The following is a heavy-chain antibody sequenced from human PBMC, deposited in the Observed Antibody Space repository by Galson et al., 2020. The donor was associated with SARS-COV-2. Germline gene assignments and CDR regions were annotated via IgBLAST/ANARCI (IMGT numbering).Heavy chain of an antibody. CDR1: GYSFTTYW. V-gene: IGHV5-51*01. Sequence: GESLKISCKVSGYSFTTYWIGWVRQMPGKGLEWMGIIYPGDSDTRYSPSFEGQVTMSVDKSISTAYLQWSSLKASDTAMYFWAGRMVRGETTDYWGQGTLVTVS. CDR3: AGRMVRGETTDY. D-gene: IGHD3-10*01. CDR2: IYPGDSDT. J-gene: IGHJ4*02.